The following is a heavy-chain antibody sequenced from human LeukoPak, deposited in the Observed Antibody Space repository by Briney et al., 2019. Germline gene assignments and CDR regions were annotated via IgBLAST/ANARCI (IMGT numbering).Heavy chain of an antibody. CDR2: ISYSGST. CDR3: ARSQDGAFDY. V-gene: IGHV4-39*01. J-gene: IGHJ4*02. CDR1: GGSISSSTYY. D-gene: IGHD3-10*01. Sequence: ETLSLTCTVSGGSISSSTYYWGWIRQPPGKGLEWIGIISYSGSTHYNPPLKSRVTISVDTSKSQFSLNLRSVTAADTAVYYCARSQDGAFDYWGQGTLVTVSS.